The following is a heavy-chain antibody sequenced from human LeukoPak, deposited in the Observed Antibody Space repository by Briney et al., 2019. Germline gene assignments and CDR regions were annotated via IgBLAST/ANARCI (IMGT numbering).Heavy chain of an antibody. J-gene: IGHJ4*02. D-gene: IGHD3-22*01. CDR1: GFTVSSNY. CDR2: IYSGGST. Sequence: GGSLRLSCAASGFTVSSNYMSWVRQAPGKGLEWVSVIYSGGSTYYADSVKGRFTITRDNSKNTLYLQMNSLRAEDTAVYYCASIDSSGYYGYWGQGTLVTVSS. V-gene: IGHV3-66*01. CDR3: ASIDSSGYYGY.